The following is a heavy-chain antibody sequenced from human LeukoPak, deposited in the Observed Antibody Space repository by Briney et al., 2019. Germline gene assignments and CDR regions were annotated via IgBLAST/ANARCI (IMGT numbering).Heavy chain of an antibody. V-gene: IGHV3-33*08. Sequence: PGGSLRLSCAASGFTFSSYGMHWVRQAPGKGLEWVAVIWYDGSNKYYADSVKGRFTISRDNSKNTLYLQMNSLRAEDTAVYYCARGLLLWSKSSPSDYWGQGTLVTVSS. CDR3: ARGLLLWSKSSPSDY. J-gene: IGHJ4*02. CDR1: GFTFSSYG. D-gene: IGHD3-10*01. CDR2: IWYDGSNK.